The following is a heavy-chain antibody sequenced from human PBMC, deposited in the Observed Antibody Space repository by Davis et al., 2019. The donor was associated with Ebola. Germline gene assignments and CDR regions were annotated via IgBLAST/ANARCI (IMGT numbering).Heavy chain of an antibody. V-gene: IGHV1-18*04. CDR2: ISVYNGNT. J-gene: IGHJ4*02. CDR3: ARGRYPTSSLDY. D-gene: IGHD6-6*01. Sequence: ASVKVSCKASGYIFFNFGISWVRQAPGQGLEWMGWISVYNGNTKYVQRLQDRVTMTTDTSTSTAYMELTSLRSDDTAVYYCARGRYPTSSLDYWGQGTLVTVSS. CDR1: GYIFFNFG.